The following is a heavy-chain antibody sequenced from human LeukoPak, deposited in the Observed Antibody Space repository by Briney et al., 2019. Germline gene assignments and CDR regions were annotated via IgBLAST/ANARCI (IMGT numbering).Heavy chain of an antibody. D-gene: IGHD2-15*01. V-gene: IGHV4-30-2*01. J-gene: IGHJ4*02. Sequence: SSETLSLTCTVSGGSINSGDFYWSWIRQPPGKGLEWIGYIYHSGNAYYNPSLKSRLTISIDRSKNQFSLELSSVTAADTAVYYCASRGGDWGQGTLVTVSS. CDR2: IYHSGNA. CDR3: ASRGGD. CDR1: GGSINSGDFY.